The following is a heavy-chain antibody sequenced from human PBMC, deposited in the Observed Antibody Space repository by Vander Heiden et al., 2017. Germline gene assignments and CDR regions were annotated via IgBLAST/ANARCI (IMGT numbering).Heavy chain of an antibody. Sequence: HVTLKAAGPVLLKPAVTLTLTCTVSGFSLISAEMGGSWIRQPPGKDLEWLAPIFSNDERSYSPSLKSRLTISKDTSKSQVVLTMTNMDPVDTGTYYCARMSVTPVPTPWGYYYGMDVWGQGTTVTVSS. CDR3: ARMSVTPVPTPWGYYYGMDV. CDR1: GFSLISAEMG. V-gene: IGHV2-26*01. J-gene: IGHJ6*02. CDR2: IFSNDER. D-gene: IGHD4-17*01.